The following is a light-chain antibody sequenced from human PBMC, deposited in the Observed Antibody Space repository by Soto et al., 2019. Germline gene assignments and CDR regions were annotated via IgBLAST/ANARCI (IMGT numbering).Light chain of an antibody. V-gene: IGLV2-14*01. CDR2: DVS. Sequence: QSALTQPASVSGSPGQSITISCTGTSSDVGGYNYVSWYQQHPGKAPKLMIYDVSNRPSGVSNRFSGSKSGNTASLTISGLRAGDGAVYGGVVFGGGTKLPAL. J-gene: IGLJ2*01. CDR1: SSDVGGYNY. CDR3: VV.